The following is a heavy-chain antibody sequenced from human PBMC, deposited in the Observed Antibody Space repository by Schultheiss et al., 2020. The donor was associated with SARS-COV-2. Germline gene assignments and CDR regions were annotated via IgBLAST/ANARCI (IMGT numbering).Heavy chain of an antibody. V-gene: IGHV3-74*01. CDR3: VRSGGWGNFEY. Sequence: GGSLRLSCAASGFTFSTYWMHWVRQVPGKGLVWVSRVKSDGSSTSYADSVKGRFTISRDNAKSTLYLQMNSLRAEDTAVYYCVRSGGWGNFEYWGQGTLVTVSS. CDR2: VKSDGSST. D-gene: IGHD3-16*01. CDR1: GFTFSTYW. J-gene: IGHJ4*02.